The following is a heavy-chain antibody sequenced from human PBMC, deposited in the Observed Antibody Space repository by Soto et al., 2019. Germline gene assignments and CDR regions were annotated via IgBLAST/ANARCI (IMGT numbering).Heavy chain of an antibody. J-gene: IGHJ6*02. V-gene: IGHV1-2*02. CDR3: ARNMNYYYGRGSGNGHGV. D-gene: IGHD3-10*02. CDR2: INPKFGDT. Sequence: QVRLVQSGAEVKEPGDSVRVSCEASGYTFTAYHIHWVRQAPGQGLEWMGWINPKFGDTGYAQDFQGRVSMTSDMSISTVYMELSRLTSDDTATYYCARNMNYYYGRGSGNGHGVWGQGTTVTVFS. CDR1: GYTFTAYH.